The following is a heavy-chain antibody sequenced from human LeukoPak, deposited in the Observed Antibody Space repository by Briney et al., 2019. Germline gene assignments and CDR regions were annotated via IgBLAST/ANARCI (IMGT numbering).Heavy chain of an antibody. J-gene: IGHJ4*02. D-gene: IGHD6-19*01. CDR2: IWYDGSNK. CDR3: AKDISSLWNSSGWERYFDY. V-gene: IGHV3-33*06. Sequence: PGRSLRLSCAASGVTFSSYGMHWVRQAPGKGLEWVAVIWYDGSNKYYADSVKGRFTISRDNSKNTLYLQMNSLRAEDTALYYCAKDISSLWNSSGWERYFDYWGQGTLVTVSS. CDR1: GVTFSSYG.